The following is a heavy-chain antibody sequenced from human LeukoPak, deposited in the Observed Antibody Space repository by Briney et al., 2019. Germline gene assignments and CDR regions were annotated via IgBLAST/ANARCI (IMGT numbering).Heavy chain of an antibody. CDR3: AREGGITMVRGVIITSVYFDY. J-gene: IGHJ4*02. V-gene: IGHV1-69*13. D-gene: IGHD3-10*01. CDR1: GGTFSSYA. Sequence: SVKVSCKASGGTFSSYAISWVRQAPGQGLEWMGGIIPIFGTANYAQKFQGRVTITADESTSTAYMELSSLRSEDTAVYYCAREGGITMVRGVIITSVYFDYWGQGTLVTISS. CDR2: IIPIFGTA.